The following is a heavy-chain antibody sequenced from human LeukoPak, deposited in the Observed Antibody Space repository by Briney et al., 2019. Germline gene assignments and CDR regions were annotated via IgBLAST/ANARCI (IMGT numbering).Heavy chain of an antibody. CDR3: ARDGGFGELSITGTFDY. CDR1: GFTLSSYS. J-gene: IGHJ4*02. D-gene: IGHD3-10*01. V-gene: IGHV3-48*01. CDR2: ISSTSRTV. Sequence: HPGGSLRLSCAASGFTLSSYSMNWVRQAPGKGLEWLSFISSTSRTVYYADSVKGRFPISRDNAKNSLYLQMNSLRAEDTAVYYCARDGGFGELSITGTFDYWGQGTLVTVSS.